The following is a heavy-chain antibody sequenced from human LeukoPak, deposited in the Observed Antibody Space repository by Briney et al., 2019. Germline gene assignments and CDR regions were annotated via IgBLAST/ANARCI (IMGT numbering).Heavy chain of an antibody. CDR3: ARFYDYDDYGFRSGMVY. D-gene: IGHD4-17*01. J-gene: IGHJ4*02. V-gene: IGHV4-39*01. CDR2: IYYSGTT. CDR1: GGSISSSSYY. Sequence: SETLSLTCTVSGGSISSSSYYWGWVRQPPGKGLEWIGSIYYSGTTYYNPSLKSRVTLSVDTSKNQFSLKLNSVTAADTAVYYCARFYDYDDYGFRSGMVYWGQGTLVTVSS.